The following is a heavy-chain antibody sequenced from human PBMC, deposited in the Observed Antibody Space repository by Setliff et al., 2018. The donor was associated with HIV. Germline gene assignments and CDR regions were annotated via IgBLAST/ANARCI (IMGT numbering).Heavy chain of an antibody. CDR3: ARGYPSSPYYYYMDV. D-gene: IGHD3-16*02. CDR2: MNPNSGNT. Sequence: ASVKVSCKASGYTFTTYDINWVRQATGQGLEWMGWMNPNSGNTGYAERFQGRVTMTRDTSISTVYMELTSLRSEDTAVYNCARGYPSSPYYYYMDVWGKGTTVTVSS. J-gene: IGHJ6*03. V-gene: IGHV1-8*02. CDR1: GYTFTTYD.